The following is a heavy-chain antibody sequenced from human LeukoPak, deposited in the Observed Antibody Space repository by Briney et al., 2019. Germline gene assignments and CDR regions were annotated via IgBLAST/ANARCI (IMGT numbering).Heavy chain of an antibody. CDR1: GDPISKTNY. CDR3: ASVRHDPLEYYYYIDV. Sequence: SETLSLICAVSGDPISKTNYSMWVRQPPGKGLEWLGEISPSGSPKYNPSLKSRATISVDTSKNQFSLRLTSVTAADTALYYCASVRHDPLEYYYYIDVWGKGTTVTVSS. D-gene: IGHD2/OR15-2a*01. V-gene: IGHV4-55*02. CDR2: ISPSGSP. J-gene: IGHJ6*03.